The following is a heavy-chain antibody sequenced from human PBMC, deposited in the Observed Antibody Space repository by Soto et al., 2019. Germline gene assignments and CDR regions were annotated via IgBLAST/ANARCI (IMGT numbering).Heavy chain of an antibody. CDR3: ARDTYYYDSSGYSGQTLDAFDI. J-gene: IGHJ3*02. CDR1: GYTFTSYY. Sequence: GASVKVSCKASGYTFTSYYMHWVRQAPGQGLEWMGIINPSGGSTSYAQKFQGRVTMTRDTSTSTVYMELSSLRSEDTAVYYCARDTYYYDSSGYSGQTLDAFDIWGQGTMLTVSS. V-gene: IGHV1-46*01. D-gene: IGHD3-22*01. CDR2: INPSGGST.